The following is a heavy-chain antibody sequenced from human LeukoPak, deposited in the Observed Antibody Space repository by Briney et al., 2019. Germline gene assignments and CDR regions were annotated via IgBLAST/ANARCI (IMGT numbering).Heavy chain of an antibody. CDR3: ARGYSGYRNYYYYYYMDV. CDR2: LYYSGTT. D-gene: IGHD5-12*01. Sequence: SETLSLTCTVSGGSVTNSHYYWGWIRQPPGKGLEWIGSLYYSGTTYDNPSLKSRVTMSIDTSKNQFSLQLSSVTAADTAVYYCARGYSGYRNYYYYYYMDVWGKGTTVTVSS. J-gene: IGHJ6*03. V-gene: IGHV4-39*01. CDR1: GGSVTNSHYY.